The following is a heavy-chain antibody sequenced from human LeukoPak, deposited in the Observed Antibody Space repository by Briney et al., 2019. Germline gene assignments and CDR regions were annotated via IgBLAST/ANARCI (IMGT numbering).Heavy chain of an antibody. CDR1: GFTVSSNY. CDR2: IHSGGST. V-gene: IGHV3-53*04. D-gene: IGHD3-10*01. CDR3: ARDRGGSGN. Sequence: GGSLSLSCAASGFTVSSNYMSWVRQAPGKGLEWVSVIHSGGSTYYADSVKGRFTISRHNSKSTLYLQMNSLRAEDTAVYYCARDRGGSGNWGQGTLVTVSS. J-gene: IGHJ4*02.